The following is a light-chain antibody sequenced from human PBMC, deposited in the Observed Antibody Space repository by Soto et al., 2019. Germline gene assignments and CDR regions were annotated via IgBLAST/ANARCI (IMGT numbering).Light chain of an antibody. Sequence: QSALTQPASVSGSPGQSSTISCTGTSSDVGGYNYVSWYQQHPGKAPKLVIYDVSNRPSGVSNRFSGSKSGNTASLTISGLQAEDEADYYCCSYTSSSTVVFGGGTKLTVL. CDR2: DVS. V-gene: IGLV2-14*01. CDR1: SSDVGGYNY. J-gene: IGLJ2*01. CDR3: CSYTSSSTVV.